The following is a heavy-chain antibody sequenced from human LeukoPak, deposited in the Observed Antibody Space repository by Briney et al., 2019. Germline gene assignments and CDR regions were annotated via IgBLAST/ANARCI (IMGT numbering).Heavy chain of an antibody. D-gene: IGHD4-17*01. Sequence: ASVKVSCKASGYTFTSYGIGWVRQPPGQGLEWMGWISAYNGNTNYAQKLQGRVTMTTDTSTSTAYMELRSLRSDDTAVYYCARKDYGDSDDYWGQGTLVTVSS. CDR2: ISAYNGNT. J-gene: IGHJ4*02. V-gene: IGHV1-18*01. CDR1: GYTFTSYG. CDR3: ARKDYGDSDDY.